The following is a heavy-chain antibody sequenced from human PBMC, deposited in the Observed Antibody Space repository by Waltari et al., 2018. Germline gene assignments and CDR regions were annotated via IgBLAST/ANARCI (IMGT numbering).Heavy chain of an antibody. Sequence: QVQLVQSGAEVKKPGASVKVSCKASGYTFTSYGIRWVRRAPGKGLGRMGGTRAHICNTNHAQKLQGRVTMPTHTSTSTAYRELWRLRSDGRAGYCWAREGGVGATGGDCWGQGTLVTVSS. D-gene: IGHD1-26*01. CDR1: GYTFTSYG. CDR2: TRAHICNT. CDR3: AREGGVGATGGDC. J-gene: IGHJ4*02. V-gene: IGHV1-18*01.